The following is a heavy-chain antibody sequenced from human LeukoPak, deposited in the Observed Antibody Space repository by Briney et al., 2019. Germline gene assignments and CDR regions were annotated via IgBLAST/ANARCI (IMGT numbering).Heavy chain of an antibody. J-gene: IGHJ6*02. D-gene: IGHD3-22*01. V-gene: IGHV1-18*01. CDR2: ISAYNGNT. CDR1: GYTFTSYG. CDR3: ARETSGVIVVVSYYYYGMDV. Sequence: ASVKVSCKASGYTFTSYGISWVRQAPGQGLEWMGWISAYNGNTNYAQKLQGRVTMTTDTSTSTAYMELRSLRSDDTAVYYCARETSGVIVVVSYYYYGMDVWGRGTTVTVSS.